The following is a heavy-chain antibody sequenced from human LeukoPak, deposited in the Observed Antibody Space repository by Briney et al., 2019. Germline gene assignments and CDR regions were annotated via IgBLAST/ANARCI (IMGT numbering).Heavy chain of an antibody. V-gene: IGHV4-39*01. CDR3: ARGLDTYSGDRTNDY. Sequence: PSETLSLTCTVSGGSISSSSYYWGWIRQPPGKGLEWIGSIYYSGSTYYNPSLKSRVTISVDTSKNQFSLKLSSVTAADTAVYYCARGLDTYSGDRTNDYWGQGTLVTVSS. J-gene: IGHJ4*02. D-gene: IGHD4-17*01. CDR1: GGSISSSSYY. CDR2: IYYSGST.